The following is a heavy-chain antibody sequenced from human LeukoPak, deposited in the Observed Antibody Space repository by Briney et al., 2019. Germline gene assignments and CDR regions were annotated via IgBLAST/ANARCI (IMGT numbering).Heavy chain of an antibody. CDR1: GGTFSSYA. CDR2: IIPIFGTA. CDR3: ARDIVEAIFGVVRWFDP. V-gene: IGHV1-69*13. J-gene: IGHJ5*02. Sequence: ASVKVSCKASGGTFSSYAISWVRQAPGQGLEWMGGIIPIFGTANYAQKFQGRVTITADESTSTAYMELSSLRSEDTAVYYCARDIVEAIFGVVRWFDPWGRGTLVTVSS. D-gene: IGHD3-3*01.